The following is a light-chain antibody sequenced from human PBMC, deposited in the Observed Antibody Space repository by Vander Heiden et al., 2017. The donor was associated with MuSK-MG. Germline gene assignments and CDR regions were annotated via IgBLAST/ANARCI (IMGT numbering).Light chain of an antibody. CDR1: QSVLYSSNNKTY. CDR3: QQDNSTPWT. Sequence: DIVMIQSPDPLAGSLGERATINCKSSQSVLYSSNNKTYLAWYQQKPGQPPKLLIYWASTRESGVPDRFSGSGSGTDFTLTISSLQAEDVAVYYCQQDNSTPWTFGQGTKVEIK. CDR2: WAS. V-gene: IGKV4-1*01. J-gene: IGKJ1*01.